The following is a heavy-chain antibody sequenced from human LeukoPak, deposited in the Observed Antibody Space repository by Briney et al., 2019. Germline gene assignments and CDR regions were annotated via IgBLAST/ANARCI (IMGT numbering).Heavy chain of an antibody. D-gene: IGHD4-17*01. J-gene: IGHJ4*02. CDR3: AKDLYDYGDPEGGYFDY. CDR1: GFTFDDYA. V-gene: IGHV3-9*01. Sequence: GGSLRLSCAASGFTFDDYAMHWVRQAPGKGLEWVSGISWNSGSIGYADSVKGRFTISRDNAKNSLYLQMNSLRAEDTALYYCAKDLYDYGDPEGGYFDYWGQGTLVTVSS. CDR2: ISWNSGSI.